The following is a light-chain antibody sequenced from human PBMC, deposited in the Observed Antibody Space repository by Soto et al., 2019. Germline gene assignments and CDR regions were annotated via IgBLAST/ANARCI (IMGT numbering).Light chain of an antibody. Sequence: QSVLTQPASVSGSPGQSITISCTGTSSDVGTYNYVSWYQQHPGKAPKLMIYDVSYRPSGVSDRFSGSKSGNTASLTISGFQAEDEADYYGSSYTGSSTSVVFGGGTKLTV. CDR3: SSYTGSSTSVV. J-gene: IGLJ2*01. V-gene: IGLV2-14*01. CDR1: SSDVGTYNY. CDR2: DVS.